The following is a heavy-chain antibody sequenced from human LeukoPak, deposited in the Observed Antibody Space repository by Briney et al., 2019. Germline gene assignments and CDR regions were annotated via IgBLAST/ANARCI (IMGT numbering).Heavy chain of an antibody. V-gene: IGHV3-7*01. CDR3: ARDVVYDSSGYYLPGAFDI. Sequence: GGSLRLSCEGSGFSFSSYWMTWVRQLPGKGPEWVANIRQDESERYFADSVKGRFTISRDNAKKSVYLHMNSLRAGDTAVYYCARDVVYDSSGYYLPGAFDIWGQGTMVTVSS. CDR2: IRQDESER. CDR1: GFSFSSYW. D-gene: IGHD3-22*01. J-gene: IGHJ3*02.